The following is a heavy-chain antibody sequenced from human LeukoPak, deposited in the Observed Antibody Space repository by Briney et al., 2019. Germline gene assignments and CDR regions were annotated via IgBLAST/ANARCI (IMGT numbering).Heavy chain of an antibody. V-gene: IGHV3-21*01. D-gene: IGHD2-15*01. CDR1: GFTFSSYS. Sequence: PGGSLRLSCAASGFTFSSYSMNWVRQAPGKGLEWVSSISSSSNYIYYADSVKGRFTISRDNAKNSLYLQMNSLRAEDTAVYYCAREPGGYCSGGSCYFGWYFDLWGRGTLVTVSS. CDR3: AREPGGYCSGGSCYFGWYFDL. J-gene: IGHJ2*01. CDR2: ISSSSNYI.